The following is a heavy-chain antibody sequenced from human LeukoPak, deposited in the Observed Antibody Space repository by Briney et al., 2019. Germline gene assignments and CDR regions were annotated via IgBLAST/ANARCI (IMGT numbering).Heavy chain of an antibody. Sequence: SETLSLTCTVSGYSISSGYYWGWVRQSPGKGLEWIGTIYHSGTTYYNPSIKSRLSISMDTSKNQFSLKLTSVTAADTAVYFCVRDLVAYGNIDYWGQGTLVTVSS. CDR3: VRDLVAYGNIDY. D-gene: IGHD2-8*02. CDR1: GYSISSGYY. CDR2: IYHSGTT. V-gene: IGHV4-38-2*02. J-gene: IGHJ4*02.